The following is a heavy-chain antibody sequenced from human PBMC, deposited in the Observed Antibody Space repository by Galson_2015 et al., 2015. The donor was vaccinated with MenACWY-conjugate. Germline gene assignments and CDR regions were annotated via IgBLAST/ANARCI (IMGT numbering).Heavy chain of an antibody. J-gene: IGHJ6*02. CDR1: GYTFSSNW. D-gene: IGHD5-24*01. V-gene: IGHV3-7*03. CDR2: INQDGSEK. Sequence: SLRLSCAASGYTFSSNWMSWVRQAPGKGLEWMANINQDGSEKYYVDSMKGRFTISRDDAKNSLYLQMNSLRAEDTAVYNCARLPAGSEIRYFYGMDVWGQGTTVTVSS. CDR3: ARLPAGSEIRYFYGMDV.